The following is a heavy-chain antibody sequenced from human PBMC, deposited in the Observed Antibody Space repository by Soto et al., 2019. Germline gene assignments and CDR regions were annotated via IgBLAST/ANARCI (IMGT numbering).Heavy chain of an antibody. CDR3: ARVIMITFGGVQTDAFDI. Sequence: SETLSLTCTVSGGSISSGGYYWSWIRQHPGKGLEWIGYIYYSGSTYYNPSLKSRVTISVDTSKNQFSLKLSSVTAADTAVYYCARVIMITFGGVQTDAFDIWGQGTMVTVSS. V-gene: IGHV4-31*03. CDR2: IYYSGST. CDR1: GGSISSGGYY. D-gene: IGHD3-16*01. J-gene: IGHJ3*02.